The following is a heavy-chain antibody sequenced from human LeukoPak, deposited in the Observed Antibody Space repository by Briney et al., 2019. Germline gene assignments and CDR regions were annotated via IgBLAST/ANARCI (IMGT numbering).Heavy chain of an antibody. CDR1: GGSFSGYY. J-gene: IGHJ4*02. CDR3: ARTSLQWRFGELLSSFDY. Sequence: SETLSLTCAVYGGSFSGYYWSWIRQPPGKGLEWIGEINHSGSTNYNPSLKSRVTISVDTSKNQFSLKLSSVTAADTAVYYCARTSLQWRFGELLSSFDYWGQGTLVTVSS. CDR2: INHSGST. D-gene: IGHD3-10*01. V-gene: IGHV4-34*01.